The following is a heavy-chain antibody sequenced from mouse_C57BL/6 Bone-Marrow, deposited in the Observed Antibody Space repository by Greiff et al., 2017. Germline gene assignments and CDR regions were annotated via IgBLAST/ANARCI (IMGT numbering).Heavy chain of an antibody. CDR2: IHPNSGST. J-gene: IGHJ2*01. V-gene: IGHV1-64*01. D-gene: IGHD1-1*01. CDR3: ARRSGYDVHY. Sequence: QVQLQQPGAELVKPGASVKVSCKASGYTFTSYWMHWVKQRPGQGLEWIGMIHPNSGSTNYNEKFKSKATLTVDKSSSTAYMQLSSLTSEDAAVYYCARRSGYDVHYWGQGTTLTVSS. CDR1: GYTFTSYW.